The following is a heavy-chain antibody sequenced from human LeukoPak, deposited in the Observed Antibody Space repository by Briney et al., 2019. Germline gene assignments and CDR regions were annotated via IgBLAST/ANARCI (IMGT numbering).Heavy chain of an antibody. J-gene: IGHJ6*02. CDR1: GYTFTSYY. CDR3: ARDIASYGIDV. Sequence: ASVKVSCKASGYTFTSYYMHWVRQAPGQGLEWMGIISPSGGSTSYAQKFQGRVTMTRDTSTSTVYMELSSLRSEDTAVYYCARDIASYGIDVWGQGTTVTVSS. D-gene: IGHD6-13*01. CDR2: ISPSGGST. V-gene: IGHV1-46*01.